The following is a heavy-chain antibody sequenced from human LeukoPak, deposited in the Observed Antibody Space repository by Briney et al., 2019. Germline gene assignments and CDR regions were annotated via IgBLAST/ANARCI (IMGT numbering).Heavy chain of an antibody. CDR2: TSYDGSNK. CDR1: GFTLSSYS. Sequence: PGGSLRLSCAASGFTLSSYSMHWVRQAPGKGLEWVALTSYDGSNKYYADSVKGRFTISRDNSKNTLYLQMNSLRTEDTAMYYCAKDMGYTFGHAFDYWGQGTLVTVSS. D-gene: IGHD5-18*01. J-gene: IGHJ4*02. V-gene: IGHV3-30-3*01. CDR3: AKDMGYTFGHAFDY.